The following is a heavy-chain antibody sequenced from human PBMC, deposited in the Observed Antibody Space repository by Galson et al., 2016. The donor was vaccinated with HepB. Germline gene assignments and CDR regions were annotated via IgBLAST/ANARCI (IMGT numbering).Heavy chain of an antibody. V-gene: IGHV3-23*01. J-gene: IGHJ6*02. D-gene: IGHD2-15*01. Sequence: SLRLSCAASGFTFSRSAMSWVRQAPGKGLARVSTISSSRGSTYFADSVKCLFTISRDNSKNTLYLQTTRPRAEGTAVHYCAKVLGAGYCGGSSGAMDVWGQGTTVTGSS. CDR1: GFTFSRSA. CDR2: ISSSRGST. CDR3: AKVLGAGYCGGSSGAMDV.